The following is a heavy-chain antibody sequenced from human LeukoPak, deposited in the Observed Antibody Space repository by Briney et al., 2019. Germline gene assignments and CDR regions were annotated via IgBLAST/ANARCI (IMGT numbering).Heavy chain of an antibody. CDR3: ARETSAAARLLSPRGNWFDP. CDR2: INTNTGNP. CDR1: GYTFTSYA. Sequence: GASVKVSCKASGYTFTSYAMNWVRQAPGQGLEWMGWINTNTGNPTYAQGFTGRFVFSLDTSVSTAYLQISSLKAEDTAVYYCARETSAAARLLSPRGNWFDPWGQGTLVTVSS. V-gene: IGHV7-4-1*02. D-gene: IGHD6-6*01. J-gene: IGHJ5*02.